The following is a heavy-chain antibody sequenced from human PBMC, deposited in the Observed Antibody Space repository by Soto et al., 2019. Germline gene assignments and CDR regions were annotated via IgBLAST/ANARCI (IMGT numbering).Heavy chain of an antibody. D-gene: IGHD1-7*01. CDR1: GDSVSSNSAA. Sequence: SQTLSLTCAISGDSVSSNSAAWNWIRQSPSRGLEWLGRTYYRSKWYNDYAVSVKSRITINPDTSKNQFSLQLNSVTPEDTAVYYCARSPTWGLEIRNGMDVWGQGTTVTVSS. CDR3: ARSPTWGLEIRNGMDV. CDR2: TYYRSKWYN. J-gene: IGHJ6*02. V-gene: IGHV6-1*01.